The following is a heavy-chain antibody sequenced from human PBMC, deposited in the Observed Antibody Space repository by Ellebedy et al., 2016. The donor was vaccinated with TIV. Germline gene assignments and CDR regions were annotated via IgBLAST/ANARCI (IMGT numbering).Heavy chain of an antibody. D-gene: IGHD3-10*01. CDR2: INPSGGST. Sequence: AASVKVSCKASGYTFTSYYMHWVRQAPGQGLEWMGIINPSGGSTSYAQKFQGRVTMTRDTSTSTVYMELSSLRSEDTAVYYCARVGGTLLWFGEYLGMDVWGQGTTVTVSS. J-gene: IGHJ6*02. CDR1: GYTFTSYY. CDR3: ARVGGTLLWFGEYLGMDV. V-gene: IGHV1-46*01.